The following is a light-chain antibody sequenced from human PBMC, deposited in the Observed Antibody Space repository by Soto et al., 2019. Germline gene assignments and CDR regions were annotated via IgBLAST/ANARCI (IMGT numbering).Light chain of an antibody. CDR1: RGISSN. Sequence: IVMTQSPATRSLSPGERATLSCRASRGISSNLAWYQQKPGQSPRLLIFGASIRATGIPARFSGSGSGTEFTLTIGSLQSEDCALYYCQQYNNWPGTFGQGTKVDI. CDR2: GAS. J-gene: IGKJ1*01. CDR3: QQYNNWPGT. V-gene: IGKV3-15*01.